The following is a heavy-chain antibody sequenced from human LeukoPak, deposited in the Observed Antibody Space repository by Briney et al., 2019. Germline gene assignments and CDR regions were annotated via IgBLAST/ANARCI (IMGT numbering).Heavy chain of an antibody. D-gene: IGHD5/OR15-5a*01. V-gene: IGHV4-31*03. CDR2: IYYSGST. J-gene: IGHJ4*02. Sequence: SETLSLTCTVSSGSISSGGYYWSWIRQPPGKGLEWIGYIYYSGSTYYNPSLKSRVTISVDTSKNQFSLKLNSVTAADTAVYYCARSIRSTSFDYWGQGTLVTVSS. CDR3: ARSIRSTSFDY. CDR1: SGSISSGGYY.